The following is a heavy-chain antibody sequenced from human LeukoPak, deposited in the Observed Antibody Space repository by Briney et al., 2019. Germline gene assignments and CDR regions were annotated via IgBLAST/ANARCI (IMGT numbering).Heavy chain of an antibody. Sequence: GGSLRLSCAASGFTFSSYAMNWVSQAPGKGLEWVSAVSAGDDTTYYADSVKGRFTISRANSKNTLYLQMNSLRAEDTAVYYCAKDMTSGDGYNNFDYWGQGTLVTVSS. V-gene: IGHV3-23*01. CDR1: GFTFSSYA. CDR2: VSAGDDTT. J-gene: IGHJ4*02. D-gene: IGHD5-24*01. CDR3: AKDMTSGDGYNNFDY.